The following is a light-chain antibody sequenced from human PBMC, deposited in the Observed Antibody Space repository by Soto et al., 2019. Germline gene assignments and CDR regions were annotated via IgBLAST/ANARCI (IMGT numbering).Light chain of an antibody. CDR2: DAS. V-gene: IGKV3-11*01. Sequence: EIVLTQSPATLSLSPGERATLSCRASQSVSSYLAWYQQKPGQAPRLLIYDASNRATGIPARFSGSGSGTDFTLAISSLEPEDFAMYYCQQRYNWLTFGGGTKVEIK. CDR3: QQRYNWLT. CDR1: QSVSSY. J-gene: IGKJ4*02.